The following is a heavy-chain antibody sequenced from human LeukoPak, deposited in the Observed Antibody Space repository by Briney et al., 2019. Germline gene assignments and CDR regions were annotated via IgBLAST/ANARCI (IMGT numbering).Heavy chain of an antibody. V-gene: IGHV3-74*01. CDR2: IHSDGSST. CDR3: ARGGLCYYDSSGYYNCAFDI. Sequence: GGSLRLSCAASGFAFSSHWMHWVRQAPGKGLVWVSRIHSDGSSTRYADSVKGRFTISRDNAKNTLYLQMNSLRAEDTAVYYCARGGLCYYDSSGYYNCAFDIWGQGTMVTVSS. CDR1: GFAFSSHW. D-gene: IGHD3-22*01. J-gene: IGHJ3*02.